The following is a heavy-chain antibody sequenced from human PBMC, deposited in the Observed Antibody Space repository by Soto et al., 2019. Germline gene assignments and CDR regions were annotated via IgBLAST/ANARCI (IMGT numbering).Heavy chain of an antibody. CDR3: ARLLLSRVDFDP. D-gene: IGHD3-16*02. CDR1: GYSFPSYW. V-gene: IGHV5-10-1*01. CDR2: IDPSDSYT. J-gene: IGHJ5*02. Sequence: PGESLKISCKGSGYSFPSYWIRWVRQMPGKGLEWMGRIDPSDSYTNYSPSFQGHVTISADKSISTAYLQWSSLKASDTAMYYCARLLLSRVDFDPWGQGTLVTVSS.